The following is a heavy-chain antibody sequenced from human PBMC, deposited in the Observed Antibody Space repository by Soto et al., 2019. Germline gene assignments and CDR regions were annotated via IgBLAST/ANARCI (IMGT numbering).Heavy chain of an antibody. J-gene: IGHJ4*02. CDR1: GFTFSSYS. CDR2: ISSSSSYI. CDR3: ASATMFRSVIIPSFDY. D-gene: IGHD3-10*01. V-gene: IGHV3-21*01. Sequence: GGSLRPSCAPSGFTFSSYSMNWVRQAPGKGLEWVSSISSSSSYIYYADSVKGRFTISRDNAKNSLYLQMNSLRAEDTAVYYCASATMFRSVIIPSFDYWGQGNLVTVS.